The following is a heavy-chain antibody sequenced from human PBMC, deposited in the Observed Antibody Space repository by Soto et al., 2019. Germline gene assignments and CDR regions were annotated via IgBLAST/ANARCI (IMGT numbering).Heavy chain of an antibody. Sequence: GWSLRLSCTASGFTFGDYAMSWFRQAPGKGLEWVGFIRSKAYGGTTEYAASVKGRFTISRDDSKSIAYLQMNSLKTEDTAVYYCTRDMEDIVVVPAAITSLRGYYYYYMDVWGKGTTVTVSS. V-gene: IGHV3-49*03. J-gene: IGHJ6*03. CDR3: TRDMEDIVVVPAAITSLRGYYYYYMDV. CDR2: IRSKAYGGTT. D-gene: IGHD2-2*02. CDR1: GFTFGDYA.